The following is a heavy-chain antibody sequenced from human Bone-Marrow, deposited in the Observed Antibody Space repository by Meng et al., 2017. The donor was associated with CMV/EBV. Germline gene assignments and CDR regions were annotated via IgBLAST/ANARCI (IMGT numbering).Heavy chain of an antibody. D-gene: IGHD1-26*01. J-gene: IGHJ4*02. CDR3: TRVSQWDLLLSDY. CDR2: ISSISNYI. Sequence: GESLKISCAASGFTFSSYSMNWVRQAPGKGLEWVSSISSISNYIYYADSLKGRFTISRDNAKNSLYLEMSSLRAEDTAVYYCTRVSQWDLLLSDYWGQGTLVTVSS. CDR1: GFTFSSYS. V-gene: IGHV3-21*01.